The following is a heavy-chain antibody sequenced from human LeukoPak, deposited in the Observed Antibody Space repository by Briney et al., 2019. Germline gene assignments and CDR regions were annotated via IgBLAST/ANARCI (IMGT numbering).Heavy chain of an antibody. Sequence: PGGSLRLSRAASGFTFSSYAMSWVRQAPGKGLEWVSAISGSGGSTYYADSVKGRFTISRDNSKNTLYLQMNSLRAEDTAVYYCAKRFGELLYFDYWGQGTLVTVSS. CDR1: GFTFSSYA. CDR3: AKRFGELLYFDY. V-gene: IGHV3-23*01. J-gene: IGHJ4*02. D-gene: IGHD3-10*01. CDR2: ISGSGGST.